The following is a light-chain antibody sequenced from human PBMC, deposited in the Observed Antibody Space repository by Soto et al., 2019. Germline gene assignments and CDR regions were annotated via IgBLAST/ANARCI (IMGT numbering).Light chain of an antibody. V-gene: IGKV3-20*01. CDR2: GAS. J-gene: IGKJ1*01. CDR1: QSVSSNY. Sequence: VLTQYPGTLSLSPGERATLSRRASQSVSSNYLAWYQQKPVQAPRLLIYGASTRATGIPDRFSGSGSGTDFTLTISRLEPEDSAVYYCQQYGSSPTWTFGQGTKVDIK. CDR3: QQYGSSPTWT.